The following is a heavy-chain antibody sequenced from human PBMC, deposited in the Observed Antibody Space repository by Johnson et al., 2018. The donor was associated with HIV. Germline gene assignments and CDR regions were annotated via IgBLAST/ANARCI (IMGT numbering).Heavy chain of an antibody. CDR2: IESDGRSP. CDR3: ARDHSGYDSVTAAFDI. D-gene: IGHD5-12*01. V-gene: IGHV3-74*01. J-gene: IGHJ3*02. Sequence: VQLVESGGGLVQPGGSLRVSCVASGFTFSKHWMHWVRQRPGKGLVWVSRIESDGRSPRYVDSVKGRFTISRDNSKNTLYLEMNSLRAEDTAVYYCARDHSGYDSVTAAFDIWGQGTMVTVSS. CDR1: GFTFSKHW.